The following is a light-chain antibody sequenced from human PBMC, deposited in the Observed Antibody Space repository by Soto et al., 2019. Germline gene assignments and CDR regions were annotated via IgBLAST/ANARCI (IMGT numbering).Light chain of an antibody. CDR1: QNVYNN. V-gene: IGKV3-15*01. CDR2: DAS. CDR3: QQYINGYT. J-gene: IGKJ2*01. Sequence: EIVMTQSPATLSVYPGEGATLSCKASQNVYNNLALYQQIPGQPPRLLIYDASTRATGISARFSGSGYGTEFTLTISSLQSEDFAVYYCQQYINGYTFGQGTKLEIK.